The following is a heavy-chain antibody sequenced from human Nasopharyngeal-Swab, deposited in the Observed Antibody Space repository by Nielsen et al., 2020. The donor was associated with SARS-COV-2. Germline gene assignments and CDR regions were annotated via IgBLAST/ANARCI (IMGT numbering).Heavy chain of an antibody. CDR1: GFTFSSYS. J-gene: IGHJ4*02. V-gene: IGHV3-21*01. CDR3: ARDRGYSSSPPHDN. D-gene: IGHD6-13*01. Sequence: GGSLRLSCAASGFTFSSYSMNWVRQAPGKGLEWVSSISSSSSYIYYADSVKGRFTISRDNAKNSLYLQMYSLRAEDTAVYYCARDRGYSSSPPHDNWGQGTLVTVSS. CDR2: ISSSSSYI.